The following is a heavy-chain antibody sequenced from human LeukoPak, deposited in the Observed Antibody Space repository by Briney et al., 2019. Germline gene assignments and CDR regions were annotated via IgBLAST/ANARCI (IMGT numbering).Heavy chain of an antibody. CDR3: ARALDYDILTGYPRVGAFDI. CDR2: TKQDGSEK. V-gene: IGHV3-7*01. D-gene: IGHD3-9*01. Sequence: PGGSLRLSCAASGFSFSSYWMSWVRQAPGKGLEWVANTKQDGSEKHYVDSVKGRFTISRDNAKNSLYLQMNTLRAEDTAVYYCARALDYDILTGYPRVGAFDIWGQGTMVTVSS. CDR1: GFSFSSYW. J-gene: IGHJ3*02.